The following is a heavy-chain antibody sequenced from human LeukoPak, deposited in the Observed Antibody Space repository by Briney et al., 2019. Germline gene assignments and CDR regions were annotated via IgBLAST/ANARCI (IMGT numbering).Heavy chain of an antibody. J-gene: IGHJ4*02. CDR1: GYTFTSYA. CDR3: ARAYDSGCNY. Sequence: ASVEVSCKASGYTFTSYAIHWVRQAPGQRLEWMGLINAANGNTRYSQTFQDRVTITRDTSASTAYMELSSLRSEDTAVYYCARAYDSGCNYWGQGTLVTVSS. CDR2: INAANGNT. D-gene: IGHD6-19*01. V-gene: IGHV1-3*01.